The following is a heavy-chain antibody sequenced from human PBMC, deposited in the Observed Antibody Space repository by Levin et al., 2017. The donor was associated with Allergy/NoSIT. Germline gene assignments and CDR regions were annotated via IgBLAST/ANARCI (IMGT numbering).Heavy chain of an antibody. D-gene: IGHD5-18*01. J-gene: IGHJ2*01. V-gene: IGHV3-30*18. CDR2: IAYGGSIA. CDR3: AKEWMETAMDYWYFDL. CDR1: GFSFNRYG. Sequence: GESLKISCAASGFSFNRYGMHWVRQAPGKGLEWLAVIAYGGSIAFYADSVKGRFTISRDNSKNTLYLQMNSLRAEDTAMYYCAKEWMETAMDYWYFDLWSRGSLVTVSS.